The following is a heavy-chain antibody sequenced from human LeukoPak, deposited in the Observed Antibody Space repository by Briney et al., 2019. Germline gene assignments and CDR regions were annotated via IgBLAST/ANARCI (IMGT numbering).Heavy chain of an antibody. CDR1: GGTFSSYA. CDR2: IIPILGIA. J-gene: IGHJ4*02. D-gene: IGHD1-1*01. CDR3: ANELERPAPDY. V-gene: IGHV1-69*04. Sequence: SVKVSCKASGGTFSSYAISWVRQAPGQGLEWMGRIIPILGIANYAQKFQGRVTITADKSTSTAYMELSSLRSEDTAVYYCANELERPAPDYWGQGTLVTVSS.